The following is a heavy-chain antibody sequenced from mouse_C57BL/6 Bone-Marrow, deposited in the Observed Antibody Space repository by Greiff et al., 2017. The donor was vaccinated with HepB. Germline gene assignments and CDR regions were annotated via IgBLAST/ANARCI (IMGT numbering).Heavy chain of an antibody. CDR2: IDPSDSYT. Sequence: QVQLQQPGAELVIPGASVKLSCKASGYTFTSYWMHWVKQRPGQGLEWIGEIDPSDSYTNYNQKFKGKSTLTVDKSSSTAYMQLSSLTSEDSAVYYCARGASSYGYFDVWGTGTTVTVSS. V-gene: IGHV1-69*01. CDR3: ARGASSYGYFDV. CDR1: GYTFTSYW. J-gene: IGHJ1*03. D-gene: IGHD1-1*01.